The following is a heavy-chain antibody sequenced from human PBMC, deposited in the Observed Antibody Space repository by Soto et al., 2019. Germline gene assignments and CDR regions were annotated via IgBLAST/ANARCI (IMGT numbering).Heavy chain of an antibody. V-gene: IGHV3-23*01. Sequence: QPGGSLRLSCAASGFTFSSYAMSWVRQAPGKGLEWVSAISGSGGSTYYADSVKGRFTISRDNSKNTLYLQMNSLRAEDTAVYYCAKDLGAYDFWSGPYGMDVWGQGTTVTVSS. CDR1: GFTFSSYA. CDR3: AKDLGAYDFWSGPYGMDV. J-gene: IGHJ6*02. D-gene: IGHD3-3*01. CDR2: ISGSGGST.